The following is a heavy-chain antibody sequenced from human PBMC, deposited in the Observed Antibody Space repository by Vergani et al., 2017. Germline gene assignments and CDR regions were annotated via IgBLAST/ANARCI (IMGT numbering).Heavy chain of an antibody. CDR3: AKDPLSLLCFCELLLVVALLDVFDI. V-gene: IGHV3-23*01. Sequence: EVQLLESGGGLVQPGGSLRLSCAASGFTFSSYAMSWVRQAPGKGLEWVAAISGSGGSTYYADSVKGRFTISRDNSKNTLYLQMNSLRAEDTAVYYCAKDPLSLLCFCELLLVVALLDVFDIWGQGRMVTVSS. D-gene: IGHD3-10*01. CDR1: GFTFSSYA. CDR2: ISGSGGST. J-gene: IGHJ3*02.